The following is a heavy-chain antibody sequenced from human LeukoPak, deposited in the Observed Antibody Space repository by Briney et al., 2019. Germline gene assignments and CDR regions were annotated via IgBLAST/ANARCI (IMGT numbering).Heavy chain of an antibody. CDR2: INPNSGGT. Sequence: GASVKVSCKASGYTFTGYYMHWVRQAPGQGVEWMGRINPNSGGTNYAQKFQGRVTMTRDTSISTAYMELSRLRSDDTAVYYCASAFSPYYYDSSGYYNWGQGTLVTVSS. V-gene: IGHV1-2*06. D-gene: IGHD3-22*01. CDR1: GYTFTGYY. CDR3: ASAFSPYYYDSSGYYN. J-gene: IGHJ4*02.